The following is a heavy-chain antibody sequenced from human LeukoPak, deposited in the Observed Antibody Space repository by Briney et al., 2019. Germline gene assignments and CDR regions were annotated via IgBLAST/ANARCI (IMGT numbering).Heavy chain of an antibody. CDR1: GGSISSYY. V-gene: IGHV4-59*12. Sequence: PSETLSLTCIVSGGSISSYYWSWIRQPPGKGLEWIGYIHYSGSTKYNPSLKSRVTISVDTSRNQFSLKVSSVTAADTAVYYCARRPRPSRIAVAGTRGAFDIWGQGTMVTVSS. CDR2: IHYSGST. J-gene: IGHJ3*02. D-gene: IGHD6-19*01. CDR3: ARRPRPSRIAVAGTRGAFDI.